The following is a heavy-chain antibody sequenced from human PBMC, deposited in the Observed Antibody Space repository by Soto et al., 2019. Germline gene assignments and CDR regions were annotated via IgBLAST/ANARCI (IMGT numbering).Heavy chain of an antibody. CDR1: GGSISSSSYY. D-gene: IGHD3-16*02. V-gene: IGHV4-31*03. CDR2: IYYSGST. CDR3: ARTNKRLHLGELSLTY. Sequence: PSETLSLTCTVSGGSISSSSYYWSWIRQHPGKGLEWIGYIYYSGSTYYNPSLKSRVTISVDTSKNQFSLKLSSVTAADTAVYYCARTNKRLHLGELSLTYWGQGTLVTVS. J-gene: IGHJ4*02.